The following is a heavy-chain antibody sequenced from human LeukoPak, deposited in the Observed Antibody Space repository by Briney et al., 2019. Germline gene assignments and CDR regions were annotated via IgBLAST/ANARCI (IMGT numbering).Heavy chain of an antibody. V-gene: IGHV3-30*18. CDR2: ISYDGSNK. Sequence: PGGSLRLSCAASGFTFSSYGMHWVRQAPGKGLEWVAVISYDGSNKYYADSVKGRFTISRDNSKNTLYPQMNSLRAEDTAVYYCAKLGQPSDWGQGTLVTVSS. J-gene: IGHJ4*02. D-gene: IGHD5-18*01. CDR3: AKLGQPSD. CDR1: GFTFSSYG.